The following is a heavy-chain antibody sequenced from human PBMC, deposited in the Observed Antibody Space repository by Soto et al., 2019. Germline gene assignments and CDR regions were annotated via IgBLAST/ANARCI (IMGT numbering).Heavy chain of an antibody. V-gene: IGHV4-39*01. D-gene: IGHD3-16*02. CDR3: ASKGYRI. J-gene: IGHJ1*01. Sequence: QLQVQESGPGLVKPSETLSLTCSVSGGYISGSDYYWGWIRQSPGKGLEWIGSIYHTGETYYKSSLKSRISSSVDTSKNQFYLQLRSLTAADTAVYYWASKGYRIWGQGTQVAVSS. CDR2: IYHTGET. CDR1: GGYISGSDYY.